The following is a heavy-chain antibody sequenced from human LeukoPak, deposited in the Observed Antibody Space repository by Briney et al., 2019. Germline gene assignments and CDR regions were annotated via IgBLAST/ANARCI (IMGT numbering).Heavy chain of an antibody. V-gene: IGHV3-30*03. Sequence: GGSLRLSCAASGFTFSSYGMHWVRQAPGKGLEWVAVISYDGSNKYYADSVKGRFTISRDNSKNTLYLQMNSLRAEDTAVYYCARDAVWGSKTGIFDYWGQGTLVTVSS. J-gene: IGHJ4*02. D-gene: IGHD7-27*01. CDR1: GFTFSSYG. CDR2: ISYDGSNK. CDR3: ARDAVWGSKTGIFDY.